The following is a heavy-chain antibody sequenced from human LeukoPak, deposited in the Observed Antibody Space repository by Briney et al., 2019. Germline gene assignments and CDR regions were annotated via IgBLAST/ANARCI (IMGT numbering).Heavy chain of an antibody. J-gene: IGHJ4*02. CDR3: ARRPDDCTNGVCIPSDYSDY. CDR1: GYSFISYW. D-gene: IGHD2-8*01. V-gene: IGHV5-51*01. CDR2: IYPGDSDT. Sequence: GESLKISCQTFGYSFISYWIGWVRQMPGKGLEWMGIIYPGDSDTRYSPSFQGQVTISADKSISTAYLQWSSLKASDTAMYYCARRPDDCTNGVCIPSDYSDYWGQGTLVTVSS.